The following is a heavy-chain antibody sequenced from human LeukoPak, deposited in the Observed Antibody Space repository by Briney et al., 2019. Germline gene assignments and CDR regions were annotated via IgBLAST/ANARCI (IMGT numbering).Heavy chain of an antibody. V-gene: IGHV4-4*02. D-gene: IGHD3-10*01. CDR1: GGSISSSNW. J-gene: IGHJ5*02. CDR3: ASGSGSYYKSWFDP. Sequence: PSETLSLTCAVSGGSISSSNWWSWVRQPPGKGLEWIGEIYHSGSTNYNPSLKSRVTISVDKSKNQFSLKLSSVAAADTAVYYCASGSGSYYKSWFDPWGQGTLVTVSS. CDR2: IYHSGST.